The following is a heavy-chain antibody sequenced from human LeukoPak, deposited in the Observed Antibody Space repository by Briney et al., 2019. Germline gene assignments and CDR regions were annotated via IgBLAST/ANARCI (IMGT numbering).Heavy chain of an antibody. Sequence: GGSLRLSCAASDFTLSDYYMTWIRQAPGKGLEWLSYISNSGSDIYSADSVKGRFTISRDNGKNSLYLQMNSLRAEDTAVYYCARSYRATAGIVDVWGQGTTVTVSS. CDR3: ARSYRATAGIVDV. CDR1: DFTLSDYY. CDR2: ISNSGSDI. V-gene: IGHV3-11*01. J-gene: IGHJ6*02. D-gene: IGHD6-13*01.